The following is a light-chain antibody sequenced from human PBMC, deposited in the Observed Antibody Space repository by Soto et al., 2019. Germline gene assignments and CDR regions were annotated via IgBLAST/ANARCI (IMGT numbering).Light chain of an antibody. Sequence: EIVLTQSPATPSLSPGERATLSCRASQSVSSYLAWYQQKPGQAPRLLLYDASNRATGIPARFSGSGSGTDFTLTISSLEPEDFAVYYCQQRSNWFLTFGGGTKVEIK. CDR1: QSVSSY. J-gene: IGKJ4*01. CDR3: QQRSNWFLT. CDR2: DAS. V-gene: IGKV3-11*01.